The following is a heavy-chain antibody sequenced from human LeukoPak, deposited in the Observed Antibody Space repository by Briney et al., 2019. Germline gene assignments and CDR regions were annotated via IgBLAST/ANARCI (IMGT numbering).Heavy chain of an antibody. Sequence: SETLSLTCSVYGVSFSGYYWSWIRQPPGKGLEWIGEINHSGSTNYHPSLKSRVTISVDTSKNQFSLKLISVTAADTAVWYCARGKGQDTALWGQGTLVTVSS. J-gene: IGHJ4*02. CDR2: INHSGST. CDR1: GVSFSGYY. V-gene: IGHV4-34*01. CDR3: ARGKGQDTAL. D-gene: IGHD5-18*01.